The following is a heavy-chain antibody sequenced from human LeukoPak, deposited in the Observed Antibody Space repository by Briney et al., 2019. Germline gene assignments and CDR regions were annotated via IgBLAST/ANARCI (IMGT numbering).Heavy chain of an antibody. V-gene: IGHV3-48*01. D-gene: IGHD2-2*01. CDR3: ATVYCSSTSCYGDLDY. J-gene: IGHJ4*02. Sequence: PGGSLRLSCAASGYTFTSYSMNWVRQAPGKGLEWVSYISDGGETIYYADSVKGRFTISRDNAKNSLYLQMNSLRAEDTAVYYCATVYCSSTSCYGDLDYWGQGTLVTVSS. CDR2: ISDGGETI. CDR1: GYTFTSYS.